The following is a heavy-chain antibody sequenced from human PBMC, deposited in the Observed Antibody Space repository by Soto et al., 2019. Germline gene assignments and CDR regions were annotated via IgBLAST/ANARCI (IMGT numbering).Heavy chain of an antibody. D-gene: IGHD3-22*01. CDR1: GYTFTIYP. CDR2: INAGNGDT. CDR3: ARAWTPYHSSGPGDY. J-gene: IGHJ4*02. V-gene: IGHV1-3*01. Sequence: ASVKVSCKASGYTFTIYPMHWVRQAPGQGLEWMGWINAGNGDTKYSQKFQGRVTITRDTSASTAYMELSSLRSEDTAVYYCARAWTPYHSSGPGDYCGQGPLVTVSS.